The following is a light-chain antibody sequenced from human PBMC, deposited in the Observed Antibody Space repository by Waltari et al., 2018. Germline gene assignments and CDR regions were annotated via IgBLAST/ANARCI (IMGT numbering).Light chain of an antibody. V-gene: IGLV2-11*01. Sequence: QSALTQPRPVSGSPGQSVTISCTGTSSAVGGYNYVSWYQQHPGKVPKLMIYDVSQRPSGIPDRFSGSKSGNTASLTISGLQAEDEADYCCCSYGGSYTWVFGGGTRLTVL. CDR3: CSYGGSYTWV. J-gene: IGLJ3*02. CDR1: SSAVGGYNY. CDR2: DVS.